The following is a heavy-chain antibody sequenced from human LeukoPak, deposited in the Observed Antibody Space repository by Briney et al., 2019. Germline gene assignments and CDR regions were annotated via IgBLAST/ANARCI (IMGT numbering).Heavy chain of an antibody. D-gene: IGHD6-19*01. J-gene: IGHJ4*02. Sequence: TDTLSPACSISGRSISSQYCGSIRQPPGKGLGWVGYIYYSGSTNYNPSLKSRVTISVDKYKNQFSLKLSSVTAADTAVYYCARVVGSGWHFFDYWGRGKRVTVS. CDR3: ARVVGSGWHFFDY. CDR2: IYYSGST. CDR1: GRSISSQY. V-gene: IGHV4-59*11.